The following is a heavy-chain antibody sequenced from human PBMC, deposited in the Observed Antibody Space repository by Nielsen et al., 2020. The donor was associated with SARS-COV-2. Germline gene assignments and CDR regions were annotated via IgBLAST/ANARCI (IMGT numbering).Heavy chain of an antibody. CDR2: INTSDGST. CDR3: ARDDTVTMYYYSYYGMDV. V-gene: IGHV1-46*01. D-gene: IGHD4-17*01. CDR1: EYTFTNYY. Sequence: ASVKVSCKASEYTFTNYYMHWVRQAPRQGLEWMGIINTSDGSTTYAQKFQGRVTMTRDTSTRTVYMELRSLRSEDTAVYYCARDDTVTMYYYSYYGMDVWGQGTTVTVSS. J-gene: IGHJ6*02.